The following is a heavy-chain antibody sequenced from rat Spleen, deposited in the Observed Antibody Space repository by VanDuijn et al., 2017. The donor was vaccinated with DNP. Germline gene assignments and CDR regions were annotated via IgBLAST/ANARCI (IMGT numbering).Heavy chain of an antibody. CDR2: IQSGGNT. V-gene: IGHV2-27*01. CDR1: GFSLTNYH. Sequence: QVQLKESGPGLVQPSQTLSLTCTVSGFSLTNYHVNWVRQPPGKGLEWMGRIQSGGNTDYNSALKSRLSISRDTSKSQVFLKMSSVQTEDTAIYFCARHYTYWGQGVMVTVSS. D-gene: IGHD1-2*01. CDR3: ARHYTY. J-gene: IGHJ2*01.